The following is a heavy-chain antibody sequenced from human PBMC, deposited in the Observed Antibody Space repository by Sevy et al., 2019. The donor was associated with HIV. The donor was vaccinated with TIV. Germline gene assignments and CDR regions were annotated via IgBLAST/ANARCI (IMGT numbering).Heavy chain of an antibody. CDR1: GFTFNSYS. CDR2: ISTSSDIT. D-gene: IGHD1-1*01. V-gene: IGHV3-48*01. Sequence: GGSLRLSCEVPGFTFNSYSFNWVRQAPGKGLEWISYISTSSDITYYEESVQGRFTISRDNVKNSLYLQMNSLRVEDTAIYYCARGTGIRFLYYFAYWGQGTLVTVSS. CDR3: ARGTGIRFLYYFAY. J-gene: IGHJ4*02.